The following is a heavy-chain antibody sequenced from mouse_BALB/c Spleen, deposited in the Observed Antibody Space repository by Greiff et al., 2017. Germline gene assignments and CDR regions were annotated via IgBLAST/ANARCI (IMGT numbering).Heavy chain of an antibody. CDR3: TRDPYYAMDY. J-gene: IGHJ4*01. CDR2: IRLKSNNYAT. CDR1: GFTFSNYW. V-gene: IGHV6-6*02. Sequence: DVKVEESGGGLVQPGGSMKLSCVASGFTFSNYWMNWVRQSPEKGLEWVAEIRLKSNNYATHYAESVKGRFTISRDDSKSSVYLQMNNLRAEDTGIYYCTRDPYYAMDYWGQGTSVTVSS.